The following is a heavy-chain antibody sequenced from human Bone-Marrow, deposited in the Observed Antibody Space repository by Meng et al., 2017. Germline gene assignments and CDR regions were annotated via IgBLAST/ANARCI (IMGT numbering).Heavy chain of an antibody. Sequence: SQTLSLTCAVSGYSITGSYNWGWIRQSPGKGLEWIGSIYQSGSTYYNPSLKSRVTMSADTSKNQFSLKLSSVTAADTAVYYCARTALWFGEFWGSGGDDYWGQGTLVTVSS. V-gene: IGHV4-38-2*01. J-gene: IGHJ4*02. CDR1: GYSITGSYN. CDR3: ARTALWFGEFWGSGGDDY. D-gene: IGHD3-10*01. CDR2: IYQSGST.